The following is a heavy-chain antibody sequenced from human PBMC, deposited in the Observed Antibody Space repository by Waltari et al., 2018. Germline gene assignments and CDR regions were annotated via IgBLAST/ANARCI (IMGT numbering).Heavy chain of an antibody. CDR3: ARARAYYDFWSGYYTDYYGMDV. D-gene: IGHD3-3*01. J-gene: IGHJ6*02. CDR1: GGSFSGYY. CDR2: SNHRGGT. Sequence: QVQLQQWGAGLLKPSETLSLTCAVYGGSFSGYYWSWIRQPPGNGLEWIWESNHRGGTNYNTSLKSRVTISGATSKNQFSLKLRFVTAADTAVYYCARARAYYDFWSGYYTDYYGMDVWGQGTTVTVSS. V-gene: IGHV4-34*01.